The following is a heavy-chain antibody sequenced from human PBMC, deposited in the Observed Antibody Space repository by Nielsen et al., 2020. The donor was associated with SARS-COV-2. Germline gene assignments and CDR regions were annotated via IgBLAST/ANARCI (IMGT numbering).Heavy chain of an antibody. CDR3: ARGGYSSGWQGGYYYGMDV. Sequence: WVRQAPGQGLEWMGGIIPIFGTANYAQKFQGRVTITADESTSTAYIELSSLRSEDTAVYYCARGGYSSGWQGGYYYGMDVWGQGTTVTVSS. CDR2: IIPIFGTA. V-gene: IGHV1-69*01. J-gene: IGHJ6*02. D-gene: IGHD6-19*01.